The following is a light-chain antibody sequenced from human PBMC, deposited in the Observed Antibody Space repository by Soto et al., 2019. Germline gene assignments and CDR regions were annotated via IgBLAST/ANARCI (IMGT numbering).Light chain of an antibody. J-gene: IGKJ1*01. CDR1: QTVERW. V-gene: IGKV1-5*01. Sequence: GDRVIITCRASQTVERWMVWYQQKPGKAPKLLISDVSTLERGVPSRFSGSGSATEFTLTISSLQPDDFATYYCQQYNSYSPTFGQGTRW. CDR3: QQYNSYSPT. CDR2: DVS.